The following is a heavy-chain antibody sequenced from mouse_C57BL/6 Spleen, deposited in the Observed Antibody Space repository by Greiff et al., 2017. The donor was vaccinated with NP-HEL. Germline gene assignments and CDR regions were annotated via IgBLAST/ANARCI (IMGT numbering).Heavy chain of an antibody. J-gene: IGHJ3*01. CDR3: AREGDYYGSSYGGFAY. D-gene: IGHD1-1*01. CDR1: GYAFSSSW. V-gene: IGHV1-82*01. Sequence: QVQLQQSGPELVKPGASVKISCKASGYAFSSSWMNWVKQRPGKGLEWIGRIYPGDGDTNYNGKFKGKATLTADKSSSTAYMQLSSLTSEDSAVYFCAREGDYYGSSYGGFAYWGQGTLVTVSA. CDR2: IYPGDGDT.